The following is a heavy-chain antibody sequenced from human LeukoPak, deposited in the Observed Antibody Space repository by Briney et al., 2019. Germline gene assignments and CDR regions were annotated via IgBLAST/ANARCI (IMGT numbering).Heavy chain of an antibody. Sequence: GGSLRLSCASSGFTFDDYAMHWVRQAPGKGLEWVSGISWNSGSIGYADSVKGRFTISRDNAKNSLYLQMNSLRAEDTALYYCAKDRGSGWYLDYYYMDVRGKGTTVTVSS. V-gene: IGHV3-9*01. J-gene: IGHJ6*03. CDR3: AKDRGSGWYLDYYYMDV. CDR1: GFTFDDYA. D-gene: IGHD6-19*01. CDR2: ISWNSGSI.